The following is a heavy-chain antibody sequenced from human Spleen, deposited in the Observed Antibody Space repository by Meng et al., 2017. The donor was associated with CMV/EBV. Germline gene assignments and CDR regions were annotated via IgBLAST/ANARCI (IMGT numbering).Heavy chain of an antibody. D-gene: IGHD5-12*01. J-gene: IGHJ4*02. CDR1: GGTFGNYA. V-gene: IGHV1-69*10. CDR2: IIPILGIS. Sequence: QVQLVQSGAEVKKSGPSVKVSCKASGGTFGNYAMNWVRQAPGQGLEWMGGIIPILGISNYAQKFQGRVTATADKSTRTAYMELSSLTSEDTAVYYCARGSGYLNPFDYWGQGTLVTVSS. CDR3: ARGSGYLNPFDY.